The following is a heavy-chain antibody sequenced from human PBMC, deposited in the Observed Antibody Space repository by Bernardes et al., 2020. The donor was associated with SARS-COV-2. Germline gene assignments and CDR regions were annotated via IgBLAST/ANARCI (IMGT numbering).Heavy chain of an antibody. J-gene: IGHJ6*02. Sequence: GGSLRLSCVASGFSFSSYPMNWVRQAPGRGLEWVSYISANSRTKNYGDSMKARFSISRDNAKNSLFLQMNSLRDEDTAVYYCEKDGERGYGRDVWGQGTTVTVSS. CDR3: EKDGERGYGRDV. V-gene: IGHV3-48*02. CDR1: GFSFSSYP. D-gene: IGHD3-10*01. CDR2: ISANSRTK.